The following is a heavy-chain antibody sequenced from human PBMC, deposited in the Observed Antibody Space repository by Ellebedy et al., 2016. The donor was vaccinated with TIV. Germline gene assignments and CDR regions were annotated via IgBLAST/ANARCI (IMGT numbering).Heavy chain of an antibody. J-gene: IGHJ4*02. CDR1: GGSFSAYY. CDR3: ARCWGSYRPLDY. V-gene: IGHV4-34*01. Sequence: MPSETLSLTCAVYGGSFSAYYWSWIRQPPGKGLEWIGEINHSGSTNYNPSLKSRVTVSVDTSKNQVSLRLSSVTAADTAVYYCARCWGSYRPLDYWGQGTLVTVSS. CDR2: INHSGST. D-gene: IGHD3-16*02.